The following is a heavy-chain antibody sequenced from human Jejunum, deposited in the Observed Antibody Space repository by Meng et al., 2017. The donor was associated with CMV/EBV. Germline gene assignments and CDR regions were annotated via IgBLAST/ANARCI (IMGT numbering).Heavy chain of an antibody. CDR2: ISTYNGNT. Sequence: YSFTSFGITWGRQAPGQGLEWMGWISTYNGNTDYAQNLQGRVIMTSDTSTSTAYMELRSLRDDDTAVYYGARVFTTFGLPMHFDYWGQGTPVTVSS. J-gene: IGHJ4*02. CDR3: ARVFTTFGLPMHFDY. V-gene: IGHV1-18*01. CDR1: YSFTSFG. D-gene: IGHD3/OR15-3a*01.